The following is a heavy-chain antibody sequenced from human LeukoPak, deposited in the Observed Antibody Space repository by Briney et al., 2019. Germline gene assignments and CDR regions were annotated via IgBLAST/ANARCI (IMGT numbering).Heavy chain of an antibody. CDR2: ISGSGTST. Sequence: GGSLRLSCAASGFTFSSYPLNWVRQAPGKRPEWVSAISGSGTSTSYADSLKGRFTISRDNSKNTLYLQMNSLRAEDTAVYYCAKDLAYCGGDCYSGAFDIWGQGTMVTVSS. J-gene: IGHJ3*02. CDR3: AKDLAYCGGDCYSGAFDI. D-gene: IGHD2-21*02. V-gene: IGHV3-23*01. CDR1: GFTFSSYP.